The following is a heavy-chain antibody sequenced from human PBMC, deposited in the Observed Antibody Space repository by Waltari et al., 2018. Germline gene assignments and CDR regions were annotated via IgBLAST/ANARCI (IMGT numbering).Heavy chain of an antibody. CDR2: IRYDGSNK. CDR1: GFTFSSYG. Sequence: QVQLVESGGGVVQPGGSLSLSCAASGFTFSSYGMHWVRQAPGKGLEWVAFIRYDGSNKYYADSVKGRFTISRDNSKNTLYLQMNSLRAEDTAVYYCQAAAGSTWGGQGTLVTVSS. V-gene: IGHV3-30*02. D-gene: IGHD6-13*01. CDR3: QAAAGSTW. J-gene: IGHJ4*02.